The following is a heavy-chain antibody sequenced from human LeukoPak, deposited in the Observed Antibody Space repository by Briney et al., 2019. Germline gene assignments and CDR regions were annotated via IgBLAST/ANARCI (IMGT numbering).Heavy chain of an antibody. V-gene: IGHV3-30*03. CDR1: GFTFRSYG. CDR2: ISYDGSNK. J-gene: IGHJ4*02. Sequence: GGSLRLSCAASGFTFRSYGMHWVRQAPGKWLEWVAVISYDGSNKYYADPVKGRFTISRDNSRDTLYLQMNSLRAEDTAVYYCARLREIPVFGVVTKSTSYFDYWGQGTLVTVSS. CDR3: ARLREIPVFGVVTKSTSYFDY. D-gene: IGHD3-3*01.